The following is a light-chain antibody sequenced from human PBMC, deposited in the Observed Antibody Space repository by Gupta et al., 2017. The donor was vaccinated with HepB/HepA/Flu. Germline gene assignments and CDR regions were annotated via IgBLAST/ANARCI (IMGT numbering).Light chain of an antibody. CDR1: QSVSSNY. CDR2: GAS. Sequence: EIVLTQSPATLSLSPGERATLSCRASQSVSSNYIAWYQQKPGQAPRLLIYGASTRATGIPDRFSGSGPGTXFTLTIXRREPEDFAVYHCQQEGYPLYTFGXGTKLEIK. CDR3: QQEGYPLYT. V-gene: IGKV3-20*01. J-gene: IGKJ2*01.